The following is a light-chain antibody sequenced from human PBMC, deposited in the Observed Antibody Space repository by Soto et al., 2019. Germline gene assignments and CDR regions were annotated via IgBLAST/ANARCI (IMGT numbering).Light chain of an antibody. V-gene: IGKV1-39*01. Sequence: DIQMTQSPSSLSASVGDRVTITCRTSQSISTYLNWYQQKPGKAPNLLIYGASSLQSGVPSRFSGSGSGTDFTLTISSLQPEDFATYYCQQSYSTPWTFGQGTKLEIK. CDR1: QSISTY. CDR2: GAS. J-gene: IGKJ1*01. CDR3: QQSYSTPWT.